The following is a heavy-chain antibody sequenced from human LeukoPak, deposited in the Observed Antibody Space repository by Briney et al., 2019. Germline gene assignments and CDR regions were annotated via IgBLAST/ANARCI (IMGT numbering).Heavy chain of an antibody. CDR3: AGLYSKSGGFPAFDY. Sequence: GGSLRPSCAASVFTFSSYAMSGVRQAPGKELEWVSAISGSGGRTYYADFVRGRRTISRDHSKNTLYLKMNSLRAEDTAVYYCAGLYSKSGGFPAFDYWGQGTLVTVSS. V-gene: IGHV3-23*01. D-gene: IGHD1-26*01. CDR2: ISGSGGRT. J-gene: IGHJ4*02. CDR1: VFTFSSYA.